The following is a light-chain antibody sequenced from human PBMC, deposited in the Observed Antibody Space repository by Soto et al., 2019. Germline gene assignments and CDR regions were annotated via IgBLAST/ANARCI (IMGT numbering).Light chain of an antibody. CDR2: EVS. CDR3: SSKTSSSSPFV. CDR1: TSDVGAYNY. Sequence: QSVLTQPASVSGSPGQSITISCTGSTSDVGAYNYVSWYKHHPGQAPQLMIYEVSNRPSGVSNRFSGSKSGNTASLTISGLQADDEGDYYCSSKTSSSSPFVFETGTKLTVL. V-gene: IGLV2-14*01. J-gene: IGLJ1*01.